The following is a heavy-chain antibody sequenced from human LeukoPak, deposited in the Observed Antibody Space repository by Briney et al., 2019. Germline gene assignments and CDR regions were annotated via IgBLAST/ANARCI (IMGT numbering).Heavy chain of an antibody. D-gene: IGHD1-26*01. J-gene: IGHJ4*02. CDR2: IYYSGST. CDR3: ASSIVGAIFY. Sequence: PLETLSLTRTVSGGSMSSSSYYWGWIRQPPGKGLEWIGSIYYSGSTYYNPSLKSRVTISVDTSKNQFSLKLSSVTAADTAVYYCASSIVGAIFYWGQGTLVTVSS. V-gene: IGHV4-39*01. CDR1: GGSMSSSSYY.